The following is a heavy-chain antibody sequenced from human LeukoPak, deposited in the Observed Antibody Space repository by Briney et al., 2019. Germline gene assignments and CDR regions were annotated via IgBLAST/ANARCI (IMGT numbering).Heavy chain of an antibody. CDR2: IYYGGT. V-gene: IGHV4-59*01. J-gene: IGHJ4*02. CDR1: GGSLGSYY. CDR3: ARQKGYYQNFDF. D-gene: IGHD1-26*01. Sequence: SETLSLTCTVSGGSLGSYYWSWIRQPPGKGLEWIGYIYYGGTNYNPSLESRLTMSVDTSRNQFSLNLASVTAADTAVYYCARQKGYYQNFDFWGPGTLVTVSS.